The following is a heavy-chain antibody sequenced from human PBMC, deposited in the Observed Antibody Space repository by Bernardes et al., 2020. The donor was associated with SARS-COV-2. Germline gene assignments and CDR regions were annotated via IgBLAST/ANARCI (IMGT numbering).Heavy chain of an antibody. CDR2: IHDRGGST. V-gene: IGHV3-23*01. CDR3: AGGTYSVY. CDR1: GFTFSSYA. D-gene: IGHD1-7*01. Sequence: GGSLRLSCEASGFTFSSYAMSWVRQAPGKGLEWVSSIHDRGGSTYYADSVKSRFMVSRDNSKNTLYLHMNSLRAEDTAVYYCAGGTYSVYWGQGTLVTVSS. J-gene: IGHJ4*02.